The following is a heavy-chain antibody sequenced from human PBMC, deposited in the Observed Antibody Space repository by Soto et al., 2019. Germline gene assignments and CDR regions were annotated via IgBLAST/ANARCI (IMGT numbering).Heavy chain of an antibody. D-gene: IGHD3-22*01. V-gene: IGHV1-69*01. Sequence: QVQLVQSGAEVKKPGSSVKVSCKASGGTFSSYAISWVRQAPGQGLEWMGGIIPIFGTANYAQKFQGRVTITADESTSTAYMELGSLRSEDTAVYYCARALTYYYDSSGYETFDYWGQGTLVTVSS. J-gene: IGHJ4*02. CDR2: IIPIFGTA. CDR3: ARALTYYYDSSGYETFDY. CDR1: GGTFSSYA.